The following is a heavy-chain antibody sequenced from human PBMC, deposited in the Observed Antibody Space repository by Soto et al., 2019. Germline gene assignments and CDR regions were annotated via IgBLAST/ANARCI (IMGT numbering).Heavy chain of an antibody. CDR1: GGTFSSYA. V-gene: IGHV1-69*13. CDR3: ARLPITIFGVEKRGDYYYYGMDV. D-gene: IGHD3-3*01. CDR2: IIPIFGTA. J-gene: IGHJ6*02. Sequence: SVKVSCKASGGTFSSYAISWVRQAPGQGLEWMGGIIPIFGTANYAQKFQGRVTITADESTSTAYMELSSLRSEDTAVYYCARLPITIFGVEKRGDYYYYGMDVWGQGTTVTVSS.